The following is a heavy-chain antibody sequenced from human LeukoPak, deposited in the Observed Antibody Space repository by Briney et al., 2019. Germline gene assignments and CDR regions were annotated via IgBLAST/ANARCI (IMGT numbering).Heavy chain of an antibody. CDR3: ASDGSLSGSSPGSFGY. CDR2: IYTSGST. J-gene: IGHJ4*02. D-gene: IGHD1-26*01. CDR1: GGSISSYY. Sequence: PSETLSLTCTVSGGSISSYYWSWIRQPAGKGLEWIGRIYTSGSTNYNPSLKSRVTMSVDTSKNQFSLKLSSVTAADTAVYYCASDGSLSGSSPGSFGYWGQGTLVTVSS. V-gene: IGHV4-4*07.